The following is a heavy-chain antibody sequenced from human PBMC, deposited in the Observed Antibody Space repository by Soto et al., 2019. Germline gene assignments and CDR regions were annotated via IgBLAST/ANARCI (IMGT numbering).Heavy chain of an antibody. CDR1: GFTFSSYW. Sequence: EVQLVESGGGLVQPGGSLRLSCAASGFTFSSYWMHWVRQAPGKGLVWVSRINSDGSSTSYADSVKGRFIISRDNAKNTLYLQMNSLRAEDTAVYYCASTSMVRGVITPYFDYWGQGTLVTVSS. V-gene: IGHV3-74*01. J-gene: IGHJ4*02. CDR2: INSDGSST. CDR3: ASTSMVRGVITPYFDY. D-gene: IGHD3-10*01.